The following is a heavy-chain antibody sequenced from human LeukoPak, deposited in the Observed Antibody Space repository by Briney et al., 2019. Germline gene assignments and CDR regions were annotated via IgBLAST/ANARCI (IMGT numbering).Heavy chain of an antibody. CDR1: GYTLTELS. Sequence: GASVKVSCKVSGYTLTELSMHWVRQAPGKGLEWMGGFDPEDGETIYAQKFQGRVTMIEDTSTDTAYMELSSLRSEDTAVYYCATRSGGRATYYYYYMDVWGKGTTVTVSS. J-gene: IGHJ6*03. D-gene: IGHD2-15*01. CDR3: ATRSGGRATYYYYYMDV. CDR2: FDPEDGET. V-gene: IGHV1-24*01.